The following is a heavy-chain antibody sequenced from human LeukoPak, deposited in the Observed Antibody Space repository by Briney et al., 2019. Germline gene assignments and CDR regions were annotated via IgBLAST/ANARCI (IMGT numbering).Heavy chain of an antibody. Sequence: SGGSLRLSCQASGFTFSSHAMSWVRQSPEKALEWVAGISGSGDYIDYPESVKGRVTIHRDNAKNTLYLQMNRLRADDTAVYYCARSHGDYVTWFDPRGKGTLVTVSS. V-gene: IGHV3-23*01. CDR1: GFTFSSHA. CDR2: ISGSGDYI. CDR3: ARSHGDYVTWFDP. D-gene: IGHD4-17*01. J-gene: IGHJ5*02.